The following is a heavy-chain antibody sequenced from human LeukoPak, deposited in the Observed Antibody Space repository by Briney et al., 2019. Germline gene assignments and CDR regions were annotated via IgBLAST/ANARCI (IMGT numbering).Heavy chain of an antibody. D-gene: IGHD3-10*01. J-gene: IGHJ5*02. CDR3: ARDDYRGVTSFDP. CDR1: GGSNSPYF. Sequence: PSETLSLTCTVSGGSNSPYFWSWIRQPPAKGREWIGYIYYMESTNYNPSLTRRVTISIDTSKNQFSLHLSSVTAAATAVYYCARDDYRGVTSFDPGRQGTLVTVSS. CDR2: IYYMEST. V-gene: IGHV4-59*01.